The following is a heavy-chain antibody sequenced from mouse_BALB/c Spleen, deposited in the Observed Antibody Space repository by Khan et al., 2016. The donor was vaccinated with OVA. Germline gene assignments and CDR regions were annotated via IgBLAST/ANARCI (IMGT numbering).Heavy chain of an antibody. CDR2: ISYSGNT. J-gene: IGHJ2*01. Sequence: LQQSGPGLVKPSQSLSLTCTVTGYSITSDYAWNWIRQFPGNKLEWMGFISYSGNTNYNPSLKSRISITRDTSKNQFFLQLNSVTTEDTATYYCARVYGGDFDYWGQGTTLTVSS. CDR1: GYSITSDYA. V-gene: IGHV3-2*02. D-gene: IGHD1-1*01. CDR3: ARVYGGDFDY.